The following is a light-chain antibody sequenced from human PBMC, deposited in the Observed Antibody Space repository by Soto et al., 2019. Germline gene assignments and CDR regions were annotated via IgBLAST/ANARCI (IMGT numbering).Light chain of an antibody. V-gene: IGLV1-44*01. CDR2: GNR. J-gene: IGLJ3*02. CDR1: RSNIGSNT. Sequence: QAVVTQPPSASGTPGQRVTISCSGSRSNIGSNTVNWYQQLPGTAPKLLIYGNRNRPSGVPERFSGSKSGTSASLAITGLQAEDEANYYCQAYDYSLTASVFGGGTKLTVL. CDR3: QAYDYSLTASV.